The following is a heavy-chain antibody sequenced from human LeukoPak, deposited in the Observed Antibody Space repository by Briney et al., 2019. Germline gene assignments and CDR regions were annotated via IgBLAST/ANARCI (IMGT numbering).Heavy chain of an antibody. Sequence: GASVKVSCKASGGTFSSYAISWVRQAPGQGLEWMGGIIPIFGTANYAQKFQGRVTITADESTSTAYMELSSLRSEDTAVYYCARGDIVVVPAAAGYYYYYGMDVWGQGTTVAVSS. CDR3: ARGDIVVVPAAAGYYYYYGMDV. CDR1: GGTFSSYA. V-gene: IGHV1-69*13. CDR2: IIPIFGTA. D-gene: IGHD2-2*01. J-gene: IGHJ6*02.